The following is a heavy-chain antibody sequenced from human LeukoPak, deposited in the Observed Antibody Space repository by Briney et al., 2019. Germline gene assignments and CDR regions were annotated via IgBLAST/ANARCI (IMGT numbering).Heavy chain of an antibody. D-gene: IGHD2-15*01. CDR1: GGSINNYY. V-gene: IGHV4-4*07. CDR3: AGTTEGYCRGRSCYSYYYYMDV. CDR2: IYTSGST. J-gene: IGHJ6*03. Sequence: SETLSLTCTVSGGSINNYYYHWIRQPAGKGLEWIGRIYTSGSTNYNPSLKSRVTMSVDTSKNQFSLKLSSVTAADTAVYYCAGTTEGYCRGRSCYSYYYYMDVWGKGTTVTVSS.